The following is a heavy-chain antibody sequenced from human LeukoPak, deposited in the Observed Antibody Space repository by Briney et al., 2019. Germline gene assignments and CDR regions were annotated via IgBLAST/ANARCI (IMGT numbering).Heavy chain of an antibody. Sequence: GRSLRLSCAASGFTFSSYAMHWVRQAPGKGLEWVAVISYDGRNKYYADSVKGRFTISRDNAKNSLYLQMNSLRAEDTAVYYCARVATIFGVVIHYYMDVWGKGTTVTVSS. V-gene: IGHV3-30*04. D-gene: IGHD3-3*01. CDR3: ARVATIFGVVIHYYMDV. CDR2: ISYDGRNK. CDR1: GFTFSSYA. J-gene: IGHJ6*03.